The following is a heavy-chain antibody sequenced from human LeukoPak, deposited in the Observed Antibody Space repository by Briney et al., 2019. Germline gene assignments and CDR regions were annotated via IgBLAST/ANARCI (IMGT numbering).Heavy chain of an antibody. CDR3: ARVQNKWIQLSLGC. V-gene: IGHV1-2*02. Sequence: ASVKVSCKASGYTFTGYYMHWVRQAPGQGLEWMGWINPNSGGTNYAQKFQGRVTMTRDMSISTAYMELSRLRSDDTAVYYCARVQNKWIQLSLGCWGQGTLVTVSS. CDR2: INPNSGGT. J-gene: IGHJ4*02. D-gene: IGHD5-18*01. CDR1: GYTFTGYY.